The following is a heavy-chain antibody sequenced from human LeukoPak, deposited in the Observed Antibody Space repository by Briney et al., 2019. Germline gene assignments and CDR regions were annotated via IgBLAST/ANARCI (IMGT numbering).Heavy chain of an antibody. V-gene: IGHV3-74*01. CDR2: INSDGSSI. CDR3: ARDRFGELSVDY. CDR1: GFTFSSYW. Sequence: GGSLRLSCAASGFTFSSYWMHWVRQAPGKGLVWVSLINSDGSSITYADSVKGRFTISRDNAKNTLFLQMNSLRAEDTAVYYCARDRFGELSVDYWGQGTLVTVSS. J-gene: IGHJ4*02. D-gene: IGHD3-10*01.